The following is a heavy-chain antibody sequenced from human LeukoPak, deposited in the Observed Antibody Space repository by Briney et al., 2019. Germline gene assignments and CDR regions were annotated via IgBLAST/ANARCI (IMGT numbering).Heavy chain of an antibody. CDR1: GFTFDDYA. Sequence: HPGGSLRLSCAASGFTFDDYAMHWVRQAPGKGLEWVSGISWNSGSIGYADSVKGRFTISRDNAKNSLYLQMNSLRAEDTALYYCAKDYGYCSSTSCSPLFDYWGQGTLVTVSS. D-gene: IGHD2-2*01. J-gene: IGHJ4*02. CDR3: AKDYGYCSSTSCSPLFDY. V-gene: IGHV3-9*01. CDR2: ISWNSGSI.